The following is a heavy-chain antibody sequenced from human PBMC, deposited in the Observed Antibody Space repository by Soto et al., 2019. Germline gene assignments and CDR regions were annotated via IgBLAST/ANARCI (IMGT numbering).Heavy chain of an antibody. CDR2: ISGSGGST. Sequence: EVQLLESGGGLVQPGGSLRLSCAASGFTFSSYAMSWVRQAPGKGLEWVSAISGSGGSTYYADSVKGRFTISRDNSKNTLYLQINSLRAEDTAVYYCGGTDFWSGYSTSYYYYGMDVWGQGTTVTVSS. D-gene: IGHD3-3*01. CDR1: GFTFSSYA. J-gene: IGHJ6*02. CDR3: GGTDFWSGYSTSYYYYGMDV. V-gene: IGHV3-23*01.